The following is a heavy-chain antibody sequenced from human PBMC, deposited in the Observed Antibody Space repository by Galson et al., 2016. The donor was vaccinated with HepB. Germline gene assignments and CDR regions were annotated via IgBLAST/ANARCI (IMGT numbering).Heavy chain of an antibody. CDR1: GLTFSNYP. J-gene: IGHJ4*02. V-gene: IGHV3-33*06. D-gene: IGHD6-19*01. Sequence: SLRLSCADSGLTFSNYPMNWVRQAPGKGLEWVAVIWYDGSNKYYADSVKGRFTISRDNSKNTLYLQMNSLRADDTAVYYCAKKSLVAGTATYVFDNWGQGTLVTVSS. CDR3: AKKSLVAGTATYVFDN. CDR2: IWYDGSNK.